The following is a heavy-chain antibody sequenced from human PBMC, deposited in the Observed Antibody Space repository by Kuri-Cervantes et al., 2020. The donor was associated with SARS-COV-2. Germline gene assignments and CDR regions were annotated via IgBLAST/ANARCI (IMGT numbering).Heavy chain of an antibody. CDR2: MNPNSGNT. CDR3: ARTRYFDWLLGAYYYYYMDV. Sequence: ASVKVSCKASGYTFTSYDINWVRQAAGQGLEWMGWMNPNSGNTGYAQKFQGRVTMTRNISISTAYMELSSLRSEDTAVYYCARTRYFDWLLGAYYYYYMDVWGKGTKVTVSS. CDR1: GYTFTSYD. V-gene: IGHV1-8*02. D-gene: IGHD3-9*01. J-gene: IGHJ6*03.